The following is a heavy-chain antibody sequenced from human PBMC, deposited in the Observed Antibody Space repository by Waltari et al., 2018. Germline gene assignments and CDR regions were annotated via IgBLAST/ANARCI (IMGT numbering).Heavy chain of an antibody. Sequence: EVQLVESGGGLVQPGGSLRLSCAASGFTFSSYAMSWVRQAPGQGLEWVSAISGSGGSTYYADSVKGRFTISRDNSKNTLYLQMNSLRAEDTAVYYCAKDMRWELSYGANYFDYWGQGTLVTVSS. CDR2: ISGSGGST. V-gene: IGHV3-23*04. CDR3: AKDMRWELSYGANYFDY. CDR1: GFTFSSYA. D-gene: IGHD1-26*01. J-gene: IGHJ4*02.